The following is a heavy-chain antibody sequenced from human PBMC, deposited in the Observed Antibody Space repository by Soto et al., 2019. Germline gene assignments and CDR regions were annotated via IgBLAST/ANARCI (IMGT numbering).Heavy chain of an antibody. V-gene: IGHV1-69*13. Sequence: SVKVSCKASGGTFSSYAISWVRQAPGQGLEWMGGIIPIFGTANYAQKFQGRVTITADESTSTAYMELSSLRSEDTAVYYCAREGRQVITTDYCYGMDVWGQGTTVTVSS. D-gene: IGHD3-22*01. CDR3: AREGRQVITTDYCYGMDV. CDR1: GGTFSSYA. J-gene: IGHJ6*02. CDR2: IIPIFGTA.